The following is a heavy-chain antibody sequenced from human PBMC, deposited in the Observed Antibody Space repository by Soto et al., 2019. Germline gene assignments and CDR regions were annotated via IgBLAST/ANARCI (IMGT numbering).Heavy chain of an antibody. V-gene: IGHV3-30*18. D-gene: IGHD1-26*01. CDR2: ISYDGSNK. CDR3: AKDVVVGATTGLGDYYYYYG. J-gene: IGHJ6*01. Sequence: GGSLRLSCAASGFTFSSYGMHWVRQAPGKGLEWVAVISYDGSNKYYADSVKGRFTISRDNSKNTLYLQMNSLRAEDTAVYYCAKDVVVGATTGLGDYYYYYG. CDR1: GFTFSSYG.